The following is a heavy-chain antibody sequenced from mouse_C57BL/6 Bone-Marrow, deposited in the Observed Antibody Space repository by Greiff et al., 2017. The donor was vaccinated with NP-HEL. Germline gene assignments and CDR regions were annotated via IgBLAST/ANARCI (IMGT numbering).Heavy chain of an antibody. Sequence: QVQLQQPGAELVRPGSSVKLSCKASGYTFTSYWMHWVKQRPIQGLEWIGNIDPSDSETHYNQKFKDKATLTVDKSSGTAYMQLSSVTSADSAVYCCARSYWYFDVWGTGTTVTVSS. CDR2: IDPSDSET. V-gene: IGHV1-52*01. J-gene: IGHJ1*03. CDR3: ARSYWYFDV. CDR1: GYTFTSYW.